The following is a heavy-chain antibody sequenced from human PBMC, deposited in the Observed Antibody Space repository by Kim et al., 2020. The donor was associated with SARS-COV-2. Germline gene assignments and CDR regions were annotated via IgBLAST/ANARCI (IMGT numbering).Heavy chain of an antibody. D-gene: IGHD3-16*01. CDR3: AKGLQSHAYLVAMDV. J-gene: IGHJ6*02. Sequence: GGSLRLSCEGSGFDFDTFAITWVRQAPGKGLEWVSRITAHNVVMYYANSVKGRFTASPDNAKAYLQMEGLRGEHTAIYYCAKGLQSHAYLVAMDVWGQGTEVTVSS. CDR2: ITAHNVVM. V-gene: IGHV3-23*01. CDR1: GFDFDTFA.